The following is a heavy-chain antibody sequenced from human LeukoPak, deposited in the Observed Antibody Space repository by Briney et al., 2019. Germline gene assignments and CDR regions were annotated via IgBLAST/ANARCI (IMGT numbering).Heavy chain of an antibody. D-gene: IGHD2-15*01. Sequence: PSETLSLTCTVSGGSISSSSYYWGWIRQPPGKGLEWIGSIYYSGSTYYNPSLKSRVTISVDTSKNQFSLKLSSVTAADTAVYYCASRLGYCSGGRCYFDYWGQGTLVTVFS. V-gene: IGHV4-39*07. CDR2: IYYSGST. CDR1: GGSISSSSYY. J-gene: IGHJ4*02. CDR3: ASRLGYCSGGRCYFDY.